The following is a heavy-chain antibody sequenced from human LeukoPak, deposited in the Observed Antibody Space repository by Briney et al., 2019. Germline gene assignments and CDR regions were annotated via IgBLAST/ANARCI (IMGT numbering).Heavy chain of an antibody. V-gene: IGHV5-51*01. CDR3: ARTNYYDSSGADY. CDR2: IYPGDSDT. Sequence: GESLKISCKGSGYSFTSYGIGWVRQMPGKGLEWMGIIYPGDSDTRYSPSFQGQVTISADKSISTSYLQWSSLKASDTAMYYCARTNYYDSSGADYWGQGTLVTVSS. D-gene: IGHD3-22*01. CDR1: GYSFTSYG. J-gene: IGHJ4*02.